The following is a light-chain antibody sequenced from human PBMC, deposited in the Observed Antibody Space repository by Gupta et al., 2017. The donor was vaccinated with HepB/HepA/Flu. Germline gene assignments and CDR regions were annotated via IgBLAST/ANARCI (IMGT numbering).Light chain of an antibody. CDR1: QGIRND. J-gene: IGKJ1*01. Sequence: AIQMTQSPSSLSASVGDRVTITCRASQGIRNDLGWYQQKPGKAPKLLISAASTLESGVPSRFSGIGSGTDFTLTISSLQPEDFATYYCRQDDNYPWAFGQGTKVEIK. V-gene: IGKV1-6*01. CDR2: AAS. CDR3: RQDDNYPWA.